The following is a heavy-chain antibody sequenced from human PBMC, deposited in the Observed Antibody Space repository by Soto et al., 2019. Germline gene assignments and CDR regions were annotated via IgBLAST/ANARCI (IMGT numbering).Heavy chain of an antibody. V-gene: IGHV3-23*01. CDR2: ISGSGGST. Sequence: GGSLRLSCAASGFTFSSYAMSWVRQAPGKGLEWVSAISGSGGSTYYADSVKGRFTISRDNSKNTLYLQMNSLRAEDTAVYYCAKGDFCSSTSCSRFETPNYFDYWGQGTLVTVSS. CDR1: GFTFSSYA. J-gene: IGHJ4*02. D-gene: IGHD2-2*01. CDR3: AKGDFCSSTSCSRFETPNYFDY.